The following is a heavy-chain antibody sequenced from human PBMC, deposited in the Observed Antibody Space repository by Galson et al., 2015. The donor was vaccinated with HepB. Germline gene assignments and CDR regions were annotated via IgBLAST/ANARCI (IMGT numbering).Heavy chain of an antibody. Sequence: SLRLSCAAPGFTFSSYAMSWVRQAPGKGLEWVSAISGSGGSTYYADSVKGRFTISRDNSKNTLYLQMNSLRAEDTAVYYCAKVPAYPAYYYDSSGYYNPSRWGQGTLVTVSS. CDR3: AKVPAYPAYYYDSSGYYNPSR. D-gene: IGHD3-22*01. CDR2: ISGSGGST. V-gene: IGHV3-23*01. CDR1: GFTFSSYA. J-gene: IGHJ4*02.